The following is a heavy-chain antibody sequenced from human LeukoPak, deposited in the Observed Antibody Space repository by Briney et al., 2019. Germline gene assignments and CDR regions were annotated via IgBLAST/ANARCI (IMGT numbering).Heavy chain of an antibody. J-gene: IGHJ3*02. CDR3: ARDSGGSYYSAFDI. V-gene: IGHV4-31*03. CDR1: GGSISSGGYY. CDR2: IHYSGST. Sequence: PSQTLSLTCTVSGGSISSGGYYWSWIRQHPGKGLEWIGYIHYSGSTYCNPSLKSRVTISVDTSKNQFSLKLSSVTAADTAVYYCARDSGGSYYSAFDIWGQGTMVTVSS. D-gene: IGHD1-26*01.